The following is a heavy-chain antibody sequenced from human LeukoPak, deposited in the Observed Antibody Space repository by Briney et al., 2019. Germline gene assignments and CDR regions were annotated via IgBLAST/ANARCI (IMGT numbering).Heavy chain of an antibody. V-gene: IGHV3-7*01. CDR2: INKDGSEK. J-gene: IGHJ4*02. Sequence: PGGPLRLSCSASGFTFSNHWMNWVRQAPGKGLEWVANINKDGSEKNYVDSVKGRFTISRDNAKNSLYLQMNYLRPEDTAVYYCARQDHGPDYWGQGTLVTVSS. CDR3: ARQDHGPDY. D-gene: IGHD1-14*01. CDR1: GFTFSNHW.